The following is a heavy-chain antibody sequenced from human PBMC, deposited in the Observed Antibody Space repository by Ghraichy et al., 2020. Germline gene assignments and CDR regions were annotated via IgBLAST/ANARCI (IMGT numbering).Heavy chain of an antibody. J-gene: IGHJ4*02. V-gene: IGHV4-34*01. CDR1: GGSFSGYY. CDR3: ARGGRGLRYCSGGSCYRRYYFNY. Sequence: SETLSLTCAVYGGSFSGYYWSWIRQPPGKGLEWIGEINHSGSTNYNPSLKSRVTISVDTSKNQFSLKLSSMTAADTAVYYCARGGRGLRYCSGGSCYRRYYFNYWGQGTLVTVSS. CDR2: INHSGST. D-gene: IGHD2-15*01.